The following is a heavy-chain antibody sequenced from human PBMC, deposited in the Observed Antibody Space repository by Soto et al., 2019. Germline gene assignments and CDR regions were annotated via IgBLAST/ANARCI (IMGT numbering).Heavy chain of an antibody. J-gene: IGHJ6*02. CDR2: IIPIFGTA. D-gene: IGHD3-3*01. CDR1: GCTFSSYA. V-gene: IGHV1-69*13. CDR3: ARPTYDFWSGYYTPREYYYYGMDV. Sequence: SVKVSCKSSGCTFSSYAVTWVRQAPGQGLEWMGGIIPIFGTANYAQKFQGRVTITADESTSTAYMELSSLRSEDTAVYYCARPTYDFWSGYYTPREYYYYGMDVWGQGTTVTVSS.